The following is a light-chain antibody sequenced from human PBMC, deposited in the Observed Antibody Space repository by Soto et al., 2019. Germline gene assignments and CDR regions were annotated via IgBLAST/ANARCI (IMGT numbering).Light chain of an antibody. J-gene: IGKJ1*01. CDR1: QSVSSN. V-gene: IGKV3-15*01. CDR3: QQYNNWLWT. Sequence: EIVMTKSPATLSVSPGERATLSCRASQSVSSNLAWYQQKPGQAPRLLIYGASTGATGITARFSGSGSGTEFTLTISSLQSEDFAVYYCQQYNNWLWTFGQGTKVDI. CDR2: GAS.